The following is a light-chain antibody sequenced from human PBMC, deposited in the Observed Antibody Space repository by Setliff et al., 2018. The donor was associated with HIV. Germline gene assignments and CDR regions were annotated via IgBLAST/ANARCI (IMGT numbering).Light chain of an antibody. Sequence: QSVLTQPASVSGSPGQSIAISCTGTSSDVGGYNYVSWYQQHPGKAPQLMIYEVSNQPSGVSNRFSGSKSGNTASLTISGLQAEDEADYYCSSFTSSSTYVFGSGTKVTVL. CDR3: SSFTSSSTYV. V-gene: IGLV2-14*01. CDR2: EVS. CDR1: SSDVGGYNY. J-gene: IGLJ1*01.